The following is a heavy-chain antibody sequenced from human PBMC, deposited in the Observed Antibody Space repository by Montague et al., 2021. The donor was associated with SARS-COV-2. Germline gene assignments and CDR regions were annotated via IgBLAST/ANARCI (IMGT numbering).Heavy chain of an antibody. V-gene: IGHV4-34*01. J-gene: IGHJ4*02. D-gene: IGHD3-22*01. CDR1: GGSFSDYF. CDR2: INHRGTS. Sequence: LRLSCAVYGGSFSDYFWTWIRQPPGKGLEWIGEINHRGTSNYNPSLKSRVSISVDTSKNQFSLYLGSVTAAGTAVYYCARGRQHFNMIVVVMTGGEYYFDYWGQGTLVTVSS. CDR3: ARGRQHFNMIVVVMTGGEYYFDY.